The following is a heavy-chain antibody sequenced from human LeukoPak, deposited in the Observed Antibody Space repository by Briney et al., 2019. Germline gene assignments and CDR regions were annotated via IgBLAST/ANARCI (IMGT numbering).Heavy chain of an antibody. Sequence: GASVKVSCKASGYSFTDYYLHWVRQAPGQGLEWMGWISAYNGNTNYAQKLQGRVTMTTDTSTSTAYMELRSLRSDDTAVYYCARDSPFYGDYPHNAFDIWGQGTMVTVSS. CDR1: GYSFTDYY. CDR2: ISAYNGNT. V-gene: IGHV1-18*04. D-gene: IGHD4-17*01. CDR3: ARDSPFYGDYPHNAFDI. J-gene: IGHJ3*02.